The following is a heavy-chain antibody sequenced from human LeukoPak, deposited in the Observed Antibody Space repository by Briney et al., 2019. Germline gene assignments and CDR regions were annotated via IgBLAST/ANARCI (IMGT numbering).Heavy chain of an antibody. CDR1: GYTFTGYY. J-gene: IGHJ4*02. CDR2: INPHNSDT. D-gene: IGHD6-6*01. CDR3: ARQSSSSSRLFDC. Sequence: ASVKVSCKASGYTFTGYYMHWVRQAPGQGLEWMGWINPHNSDTYYAQRFRGRDTMTRDTSIRTTYMEVSSLTSDDTAVYYCARQSSSSSRLFDCWGQGTLVTVSS. V-gene: IGHV1-2*02.